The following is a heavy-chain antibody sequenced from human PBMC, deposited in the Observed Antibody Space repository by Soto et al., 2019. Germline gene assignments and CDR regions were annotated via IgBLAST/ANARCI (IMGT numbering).Heavy chain of an antibody. D-gene: IGHD6-19*01. CDR1: GYTFTGYY. CDR3: ARAVDGNSPIDY. V-gene: IGHV1-2*04. CDR2: INPNSGGT. J-gene: IGHJ4*02. Sequence: QVQLVQSGAEVKKPGASVKVSCKASGYTFTGYYMHWVRQAPGQVLEWMGWINPNSGGTNYAQKFQGWVTMTRDTSISTACMELSRLRSDDTAVYYCARAVDGNSPIDYWGQGTLVTVSS.